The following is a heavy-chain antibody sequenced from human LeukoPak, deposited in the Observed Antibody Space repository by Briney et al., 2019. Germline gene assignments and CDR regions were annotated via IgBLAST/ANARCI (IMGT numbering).Heavy chain of an antibody. CDR2: ISGMGAST. D-gene: IGHD3-10*01. J-gene: IGHJ4*02. CDR1: GFSFSSYA. CDR3: AKDDPPSYSNYGSGFDH. Sequence: GGSLRLSCAASGFSFSSYAMNWVRQAPGKGLQWVSTISGMGASTWYADSVKGPFTISRDNSKNTLYLQMNSLGAEDTAVYYCAKDDPPSYSNYGSGFDHWGQGTLVTVSS. V-gene: IGHV3-23*01.